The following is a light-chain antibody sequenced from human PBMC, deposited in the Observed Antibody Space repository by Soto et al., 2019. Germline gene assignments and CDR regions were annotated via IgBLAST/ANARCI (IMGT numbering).Light chain of an antibody. CDR1: SSNIGAGYD. Sequence: QSALTQPPSVSGAPGQWVTISCTGSSSNIGAGYDVHWYQQPPGTAPKLLIYGNTNRPSGVPDRFSGSKSGTSASLAIAGLQAEDEADYYCQSYDSSLRVFGTGTKLTVL. V-gene: IGLV1-40*01. CDR3: QSYDSSLRV. CDR2: GNT. J-gene: IGLJ1*01.